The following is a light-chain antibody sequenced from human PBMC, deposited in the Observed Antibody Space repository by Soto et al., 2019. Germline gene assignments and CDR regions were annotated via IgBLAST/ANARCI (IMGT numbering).Light chain of an antibody. CDR3: CSYTEIALDVV. CDR2: DVT. V-gene: IGLV2-14*01. CDR1: SSDIGDYDY. J-gene: IGLJ2*01. Sequence: QSALTQPASVSGSPGQSITISCTGTSSDIGDYDYVSWYQHLPGKAPKLLIFDVTHRPSGVADRCSGARYGNTASLPISGVRHEEEDDYYYCSYTEIALDVVFGGGTQLTVL.